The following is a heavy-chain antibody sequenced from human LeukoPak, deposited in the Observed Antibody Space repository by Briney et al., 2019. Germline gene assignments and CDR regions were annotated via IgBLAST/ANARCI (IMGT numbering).Heavy chain of an antibody. V-gene: IGHV4-39*07. CDR3: ARHYVFVYGGSSFDY. CDR1: GGSISSGSYF. D-gene: IGHD2-8*01. J-gene: IGHJ4*02. Sequence: SETLSLTCTVSGGSISSGSYFWVWIRQPPGKGLEWIGSIYYSGSTYYNPSLKSRVTISVDTSKNQFSLKLSSVTAADTAVYYCARHYVFVYGGSSFDYWGQGTLVTVSS. CDR2: IYYSGST.